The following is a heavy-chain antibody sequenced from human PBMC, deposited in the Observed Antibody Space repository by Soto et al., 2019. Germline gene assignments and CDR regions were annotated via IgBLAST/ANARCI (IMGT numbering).Heavy chain of an antibody. V-gene: IGHV4-31*03. CDR2: IYYSGST. D-gene: IGHD3-10*01. J-gene: IGHJ6*01. Sequence: HVQLQESGPGLVTPSQTLSLTCSVSGGSLSSRGYYWGWIRQFPGKGLEWIGYIYYSGSTYYNPSLRSRVTMSVDTSKTQFSLKLRSVTAADTAVYYCARDLGGLASSSGSYNGLDVWGQGTTVTVSS. CDR1: GGSLSSRGYY. CDR3: ARDLGGLASSSGSYNGLDV.